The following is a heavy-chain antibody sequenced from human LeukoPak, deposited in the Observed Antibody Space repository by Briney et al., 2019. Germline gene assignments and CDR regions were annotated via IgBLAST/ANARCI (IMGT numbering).Heavy chain of an antibody. CDR2: INTNTGNP. CDR3: ARVPAPLMVAPNYYYYYGMDV. CDR1: GYTFTSYA. J-gene: IGHJ6*02. D-gene: IGHD2-15*01. Sequence: ASVKVSCKASGYTFTSYAMNWVRQAPGQGLEGMGWINTNTGNPTYAQGFTGRFVFSLDTSVSTAYLQISSLKAEDTAVYYCARVPAPLMVAPNYYYYYGMDVWGQGTTVTVSS. V-gene: IGHV7-4-1*02.